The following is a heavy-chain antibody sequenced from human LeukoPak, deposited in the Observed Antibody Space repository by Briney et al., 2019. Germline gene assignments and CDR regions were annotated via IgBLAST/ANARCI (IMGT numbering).Heavy chain of an antibody. CDR2: IIPIFGTA. D-gene: IGHD5-18*01. CDR1: GCIFSSYA. V-gene: IGHV1-69*06. J-gene: IGHJ4*02. CDR3: ATAPKLGGYCYGYAY. Sequence: SVKVSCKPSGCIFSSYAISWVRQAPGHGLEWRGGIIPIFGTADYAQTFQGRVTITADKSTITAYMELSSLTSEDTAVYYCATAPKLGGYCYGYAYWGQGTLVTVSS.